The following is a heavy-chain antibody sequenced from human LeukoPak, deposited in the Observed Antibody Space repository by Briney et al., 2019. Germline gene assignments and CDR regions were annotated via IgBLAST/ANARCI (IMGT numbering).Heavy chain of an antibody. J-gene: IGHJ6*03. Sequence: SETLSLTCAVYGGSFSGYYWSWIRQPPGKGLEWIGEINHSGSTNYNPSLKSRVTISVDTSKNQFSLKLSSVTAADTAVYYCASLPIAAAGPYYMDVWGKGTTVTASS. CDR2: INHSGST. D-gene: IGHD6-13*01. CDR3: ASLPIAAAGPYYMDV. CDR1: GGSFSGYY. V-gene: IGHV4-34*01.